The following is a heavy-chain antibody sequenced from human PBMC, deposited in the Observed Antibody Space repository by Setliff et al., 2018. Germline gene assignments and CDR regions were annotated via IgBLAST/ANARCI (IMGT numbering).Heavy chain of an antibody. CDR2: INTGNANT. D-gene: IGHD5-18*01. Sequence: ASVKVSCKASGYTFTSYGISWVRQAPGQGLEWMGWINTGNANTKYSQKFQGRVTITRDASASTAYVELSSLRSEDTAVYYCAAIGLDTALISGVLFDFWGQGTLVTVSS. CDR1: GYTFTSYG. J-gene: IGHJ4*02. V-gene: IGHV1-18*01. CDR3: AAIGLDTALISGVLFDF.